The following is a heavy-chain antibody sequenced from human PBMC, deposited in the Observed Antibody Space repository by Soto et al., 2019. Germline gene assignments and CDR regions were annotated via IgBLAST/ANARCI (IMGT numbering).Heavy chain of an antibody. Sequence: KPSETLSLTCTVSGGSISSGGYYWSWIRQHPGKGLEWIGYIYYSGSTYYNPSLKSRVTISVDTSKNQFSLKLSSVTAADTAVYYCARASAGTAWFDHWGQGTLVTVSS. D-gene: IGHD6-13*01. V-gene: IGHV4-31*03. J-gene: IGHJ5*02. CDR1: GGSISSGGYY. CDR2: IYYSGST. CDR3: ARASAGTAWFDH.